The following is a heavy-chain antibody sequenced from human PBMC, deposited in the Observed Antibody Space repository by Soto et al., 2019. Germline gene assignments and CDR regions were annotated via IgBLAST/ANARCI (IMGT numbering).Heavy chain of an antibody. CDR2: ISSDSTYI. J-gene: IGHJ4*02. D-gene: IGHD6-6*01. CDR1: GFTFSNYS. Sequence: PGGSLRLSCTASGFTFSNYSMNWVRQAPGKGLEWVSSISSDSTYIYYADSVKGRFTISRDNSKNTLYLQMNSLRAEDTAVYYCAKSLVARPYDYWGQGTLVTVSS. CDR3: AKSLVARPYDY. V-gene: IGHV3-21*04.